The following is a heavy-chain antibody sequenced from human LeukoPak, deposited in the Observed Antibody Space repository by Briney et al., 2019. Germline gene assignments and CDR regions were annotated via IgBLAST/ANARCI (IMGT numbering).Heavy chain of an antibody. Sequence: SETLSLTCTVSGGSISSSSYYWGWIRQPPGQGLEWIGSIYYSGSTYYNPSLKSRVTISVDTSKNQFSLKLSSMTAADTAVYYCARNAEQQLAYFDYWGQGTLVTVSS. CDR1: GGSISSSSYY. CDR2: IYYSGST. D-gene: IGHD6-13*01. J-gene: IGHJ4*02. V-gene: IGHV4-39*01. CDR3: ARNAEQQLAYFDY.